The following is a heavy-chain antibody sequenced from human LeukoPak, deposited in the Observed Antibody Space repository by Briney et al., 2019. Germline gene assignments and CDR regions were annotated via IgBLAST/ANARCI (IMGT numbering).Heavy chain of an antibody. CDR2: ISYDGSNN. J-gene: IGHJ4*02. V-gene: IGHV3-30*18. D-gene: IGHD4-23*01. CDR1: GFTFRSYG. Sequence: PGRCLRLSCAASGFTFRSYGMHWVRQAPGKGLEWVAVISYDGSNNYYADSVKGRFTISRDNSKNTPYLQMNSLRAEDTAVYYCAKISRTVVTPHYWGQGTLVTVSS. CDR3: AKISRTVVTPHY.